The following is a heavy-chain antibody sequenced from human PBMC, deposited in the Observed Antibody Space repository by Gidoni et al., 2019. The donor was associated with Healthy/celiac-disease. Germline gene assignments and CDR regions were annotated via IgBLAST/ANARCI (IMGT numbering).Heavy chain of an antibody. V-gene: IGHV3-15*01. D-gene: IGHD3-3*01. CDR3: TTSGGPGSGYYGSDY. Sequence: EVQLVESGGGLVKPGGSLRLYCAASGFTFSNAWMGWVRQAAGKGLEWVGRIKSKTDGGTTYYAAPVKGRFTISRDDSKNTLYLQMNSLKTEDTAVYYCTTSGGPGSGYYGSDYWGQGTLVTVSS. CDR2: IKSKTDGGTT. J-gene: IGHJ4*02. CDR1: GFTFSNAW.